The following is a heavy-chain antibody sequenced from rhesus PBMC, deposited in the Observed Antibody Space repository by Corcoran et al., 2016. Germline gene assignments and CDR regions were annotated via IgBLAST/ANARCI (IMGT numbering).Heavy chain of an antibody. J-gene: IGHJ5-1*01. CDR2: INGNGGST. Sequence: VQLQESGPGLVKPSETLSLTCTVSGASIISYWWNWIRQPPGKTLEWIGEINGNGGSTNNNPPLKSLVTITRDTSKNQFSRKLSSLTAADTAVYYCAIGGTVSILVVDRGDVWGPGVLVTVSS. D-gene: IGHD3-40*01. CDR1: GASIISYW. CDR3: AIGGTVSILVVDRGDV. V-gene: IGHV4-80*01.